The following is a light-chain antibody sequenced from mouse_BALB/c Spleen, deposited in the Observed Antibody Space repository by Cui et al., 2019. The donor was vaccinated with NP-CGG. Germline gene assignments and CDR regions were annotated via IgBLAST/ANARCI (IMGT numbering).Light chain of an antibody. CDR1: TGAVTTNNY. J-gene: IGLJ1*01. CDR3: ALWYSNHWV. V-gene: IGLV1*01. CDR2: GTN. Sequence: AVLTQESALTTSPGETLTLTCRSSTGAVTTNNYANWVQEKPDHLFTGLIGGTNNRAPGVPARFSGSLIGDKAALTITGAQTEDEAIYFCALWYSNHWVFGGGTKLTVL.